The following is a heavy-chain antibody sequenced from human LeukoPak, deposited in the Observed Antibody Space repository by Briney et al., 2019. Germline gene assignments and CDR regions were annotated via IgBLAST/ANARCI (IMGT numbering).Heavy chain of an antibody. J-gene: IGHJ5*02. V-gene: IGHV3-23*01. CDR2: ISGSGGST. Sequence: PGGSLRLSCAASAFTFSNYAMSWVRQAPGKGLEWVSVISGSGGSTYYADSVKGRFTISRDNPKNTLYLQMNSLRAEDTAVYYCAKAGGWFGELLQTSADNWFDPWGQGTLVTVSS. D-gene: IGHD3-10*01. CDR3: AKAGGWFGELLQTSADNWFDP. CDR1: AFTFSNYA.